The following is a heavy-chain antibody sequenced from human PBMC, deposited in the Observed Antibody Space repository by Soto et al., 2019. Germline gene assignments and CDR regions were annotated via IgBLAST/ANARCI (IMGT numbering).Heavy chain of an antibody. CDR2: ISGSGGST. V-gene: IGHV3-23*01. CDR1: GFTFSSYA. Sequence: GGSLRLSCAASGFTFSSYAMSWVRQAPGKGLEWVSAISGSGGSTYYADSVKGRFTISRDNSKNTLYLQMDSLRAGDTAVYYCAKPLRTGSSGWYYFDYWGQGTLVTVSS. J-gene: IGHJ4*02. D-gene: IGHD6-19*01. CDR3: AKPLRTGSSGWYYFDY.